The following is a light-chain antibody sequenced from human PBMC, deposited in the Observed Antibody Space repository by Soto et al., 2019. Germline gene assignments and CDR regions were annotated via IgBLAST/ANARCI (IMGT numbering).Light chain of an antibody. V-gene: IGKV3-11*01. CDR2: GAS. CDR3: QQRDNWPWT. J-gene: IGKJ1*01. CDR1: QSINSN. Sequence: IVMTQSPATLSVSPGERATLSCRASQSINSNLAWYQQKPGQAPRFLIYGASNRAAGTPARFSGSGSGTDFTLTISSLEPEDFAVYYCQQRDNWPWTFGQGTKVDIK.